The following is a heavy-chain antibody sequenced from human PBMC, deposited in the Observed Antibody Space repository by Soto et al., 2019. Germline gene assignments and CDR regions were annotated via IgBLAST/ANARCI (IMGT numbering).Heavy chain of an antibody. CDR1: GYSISTGFY. D-gene: IGHD1-7*01. CDR2: IYQSGST. J-gene: IGHJ4*02. Sequence: PSETLSLTCAVSGYSISTGFYWGWIRQPPGKGLEWIGSIYQSGSTYYNPSLKSRITISVDTSKNQFSLKLSSVTAADTAVFYCARVRSITGTGFYYFDYWGQGTLVTVSS. CDR3: ARVRSITGTGFYYFDY. V-gene: IGHV4-38-2*01.